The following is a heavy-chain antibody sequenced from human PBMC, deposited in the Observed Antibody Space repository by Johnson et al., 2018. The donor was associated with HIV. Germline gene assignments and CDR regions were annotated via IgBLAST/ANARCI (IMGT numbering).Heavy chain of an antibody. CDR2: ISYDGSNK. CDR3: AKGYYDSSFGLYM. V-gene: IGHV3-30*18. D-gene: IGHD3-3*01. CDR1: GFTVSSNY. Sequence: VQLVESGGGLIQPGGSLRLSCAASGFTVSSNYMSWVRQAPGKGLEWVAVISYDGSNKYYADSVKGRFTISRDNSKNTLYLQMNSLTAEDTAVYHCAKGYYDSSFGLYMLGQGTMVIVSS. J-gene: IGHJ3*02.